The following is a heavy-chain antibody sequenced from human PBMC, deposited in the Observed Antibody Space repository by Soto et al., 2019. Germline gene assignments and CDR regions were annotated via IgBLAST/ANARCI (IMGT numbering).Heavy chain of an antibody. Sequence: QITLKESGPTLVKPTQTLTLTCTFSGFSLSTTGVGVGWIRQPPGKALDWLALIYWDDDKRYSPSLKSRLTITKYTYKNQVVLTMTNMDPIDTATYYCVHPTPVTPGGDYWGQGTLVTVSS. V-gene: IGHV2-5*02. CDR1: GFSLSTTGVG. J-gene: IGHJ4*02. D-gene: IGHD4-17*01. CDR3: VHPTPVTPGGDY. CDR2: IYWDDDK.